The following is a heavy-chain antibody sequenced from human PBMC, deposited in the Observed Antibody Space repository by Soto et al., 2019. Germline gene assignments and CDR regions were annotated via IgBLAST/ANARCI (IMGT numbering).Heavy chain of an antibody. J-gene: IGHJ4*02. D-gene: IGHD3-22*01. CDR3: ARDPTYYYDSSGYYPN. CDR2: IYSGGST. CDR1: GFTVSSNY. Sequence: EVQLVESGGGLVQPGGSLRLSCAASGFTVSSNYMSWVRQAPGKGLEWVSVIYSGGSTYYADSVKGRFTISRDNSKNTLYLQMNSLRDEDTAVYYCARDPTYYYDSSGYYPNWGQGTLVTVSS. V-gene: IGHV3-66*01.